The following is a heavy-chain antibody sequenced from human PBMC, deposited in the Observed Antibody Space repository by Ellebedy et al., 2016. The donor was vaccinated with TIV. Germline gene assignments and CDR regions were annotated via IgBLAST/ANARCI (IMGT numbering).Heavy chain of an antibody. V-gene: IGHV3-7*03. CDR1: GFTFRTYW. J-gene: IGHJ4*02. CDR3: ARDPNSPGDTGYGDY. D-gene: IGHD5-12*01. Sequence: PGGSLRLSCAASGFTFRTYWMSWVRQAPGKGLEWVANMNQVGSEQYYVDSVKGRFTISRDNAKRSLYLQMNSLRAEDTAVYYCARDPNSPGDTGYGDYWGQGAVVTVSS. CDR2: MNQVGSEQ.